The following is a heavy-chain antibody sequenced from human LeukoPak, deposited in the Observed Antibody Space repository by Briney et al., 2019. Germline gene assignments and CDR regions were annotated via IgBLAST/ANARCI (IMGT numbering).Heavy chain of an antibody. J-gene: IGHJ4*02. CDR1: GYSITELS. D-gene: IGHD3-9*01. V-gene: IGHV1-24*01. CDR2: FDPGSGEI. Sequence: ASVTVSCKVSGYSITELSTHWVRQAPGKGLEWMGGFDPGSGEIIYEQKFQDRVTMTEDTSTDTAYMELSSLRSEDTALYYCATGTHYDLLPFWGQGALVTVSS. CDR3: ATGTHYDLLPF.